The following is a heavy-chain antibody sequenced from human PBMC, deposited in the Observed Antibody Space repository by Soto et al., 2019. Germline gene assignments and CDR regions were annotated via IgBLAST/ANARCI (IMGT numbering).Heavy chain of an antibody. D-gene: IGHD2-15*01. CDR2: VKGKGSGGTS. Sequence: EVQLVESGGGLVEPGGSLRLSCAASGFSFINAWMHWVRQAPGKGLEWVGLVKGKGSGGTSDYAAPVRGRFTISRDDSKNTLYLRMSSLKIEDTARYYCTTAGEGLVAAHYFEYWGQGTLVTVSS. J-gene: IGHJ4*02. V-gene: IGHV3-15*01. CDR1: GFSFINAW. CDR3: TTAGEGLVAAHYFEY.